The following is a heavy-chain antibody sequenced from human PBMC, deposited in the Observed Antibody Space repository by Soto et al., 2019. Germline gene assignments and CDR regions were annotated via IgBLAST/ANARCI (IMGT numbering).Heavy chain of an antibody. CDR2: IYYSGST. J-gene: IGHJ4*02. D-gene: IGHD3-10*01. CDR1: GGSVSSGSYY. V-gene: IGHV4-61*01. Sequence: SETLSLTCTVSGGSVSSGSYYWSWIRQPPGKGLEWIGYIYYSGSTNYNPSLKSRVTISVDTSKNQFSLKLSSVTAADTAVYYCASVSYYYGSGSLDYWGQGTLVTVSS. CDR3: ASVSYYYGSGSLDY.